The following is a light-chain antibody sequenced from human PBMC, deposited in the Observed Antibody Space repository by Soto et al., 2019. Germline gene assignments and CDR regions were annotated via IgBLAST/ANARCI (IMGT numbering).Light chain of an antibody. Sequence: QSVLTQPASVSGSPGQSITISCTGTSSDVGGYNYVSWYQQHPGKAPKLMIYEVSHRPSGVSNRFSGSKSGNTASLTISGLQAEDEADYYCSSYTSSNTWVFGGGTKLTVL. CDR1: SSDVGGYNY. V-gene: IGLV2-14*01. J-gene: IGLJ3*02. CDR3: SSYTSSNTWV. CDR2: EVS.